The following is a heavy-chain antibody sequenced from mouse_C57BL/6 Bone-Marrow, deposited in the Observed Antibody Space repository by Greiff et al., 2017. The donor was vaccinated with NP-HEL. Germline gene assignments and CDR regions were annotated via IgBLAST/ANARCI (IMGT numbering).Heavy chain of an antibody. J-gene: IGHJ3*01. CDR3: ARVSTMVKCFAY. CDR1: GYTFTSYW. Sequence: QVQLQQPGAELVRPGTSVTLSCKASGYTFTSYWMHWVKQRPGQGLEWIGVIDPSDSYTNYNQKFKGKATLTVDTSSSTAYMQLSSLTSEYSAVEYYARVSTMVKCFAYWGQGTLVTVSA. CDR2: IDPSDSYT. V-gene: IGHV1-59*01. D-gene: IGHD2-2*01.